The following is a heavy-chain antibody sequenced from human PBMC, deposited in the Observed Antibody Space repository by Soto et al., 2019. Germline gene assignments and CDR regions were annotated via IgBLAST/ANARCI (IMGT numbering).Heavy chain of an antibody. Sequence: QVQLVESGGGVVQPGRSLRLSSAASGFTFRSYGMHWVRQAPGKGLEWVAVIWYDGSNKYYADSVKGRFTISRDNSKNTLYLQMNSLRAEDTAVYYCARVSGYSSGWYTDYWGQGTLVTVSS. CDR2: IWYDGSNK. CDR1: GFTFRSYG. CDR3: ARVSGYSSGWYTDY. V-gene: IGHV3-33*01. J-gene: IGHJ4*02. D-gene: IGHD6-19*01.